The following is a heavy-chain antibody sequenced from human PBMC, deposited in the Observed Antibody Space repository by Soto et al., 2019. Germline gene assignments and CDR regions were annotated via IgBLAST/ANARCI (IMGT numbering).Heavy chain of an antibody. CDR3: ARPNRGWYSDDAFDI. V-gene: IGHV5-51*03. J-gene: IGHJ3*02. CDR2: IYPGDSDT. D-gene: IGHD6-19*01. Sequence: EVQLVQSGTEVKKPGESLKISCKGSGYSFTTYWIGWVRQMPGKGLEWMGIIYPGDSDTRYSPSFQGQVTISADKSISTVYLQWSSLKASDTAMYYCARPNRGWYSDDAFDIWGQGTMVTVSS. CDR1: GYSFTTYW.